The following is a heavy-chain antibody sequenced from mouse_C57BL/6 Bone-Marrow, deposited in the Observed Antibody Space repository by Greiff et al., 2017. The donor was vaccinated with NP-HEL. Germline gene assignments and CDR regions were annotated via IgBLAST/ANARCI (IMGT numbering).Heavy chain of an antibody. CDR2: IYPGSGST. CDR1: GYTFTSYW. V-gene: IGHV1-55*01. Sequence: QVQLQQPGAELVKPGASVKMSCKASGYTFTSYWITWVKQRPGQGLEWIGDIYPGSGSTNYNEKFKSKATLTVDTSTSAAYMHLSSLTSEDSAVYYCARLYYYGSLYYFDYWGQGTTLTVSS. J-gene: IGHJ2*01. CDR3: ARLYYYGSLYYFDY. D-gene: IGHD1-1*01.